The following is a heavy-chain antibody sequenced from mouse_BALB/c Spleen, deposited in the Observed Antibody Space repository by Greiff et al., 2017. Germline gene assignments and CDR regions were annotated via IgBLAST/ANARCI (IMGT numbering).Heavy chain of an antibody. D-gene: IGHD2-2*01. J-gene: IGHJ4*01. V-gene: IGHV3-8*02. CDR3: ARGYYDAMDY. CDR1: GDSITSGY. CDR2: ISYSGST. Sequence: EVKLMESGPSLVKPSQTLSLTCSVTGDSITSGYWNWIRKFPGNKLEYMGYISYSGSTNYNPSLKSRISITRDTSKNQYYLQLNSVTTEDTATYYCARGYYDAMDYWGQGTSVTVSS.